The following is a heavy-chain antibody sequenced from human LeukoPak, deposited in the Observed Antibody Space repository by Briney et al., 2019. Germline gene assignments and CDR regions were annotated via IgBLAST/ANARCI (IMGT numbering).Heavy chain of an antibody. CDR2: ISYDGSNK. CDR3: ARDPNMSFIAVAGLAQRGTDY. D-gene: IGHD6-19*01. V-gene: IGHV3-30*03. CDR1: AFTFSSYG. J-gene: IGHJ4*02. Sequence: GGTLRLSCAASAFTFSSYGMSWVRQAPGKGLEWVAVISYDGSNKYYADSVKGRFTISRDNSKNTLYLQMNSLRAEDTAVYYCARDPNMSFIAVAGLAQRGTDYWGQGTLVTVSS.